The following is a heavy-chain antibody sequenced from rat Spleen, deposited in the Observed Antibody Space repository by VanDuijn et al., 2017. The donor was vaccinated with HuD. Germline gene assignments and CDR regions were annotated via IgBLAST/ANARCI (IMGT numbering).Heavy chain of an antibody. CDR1: GFTFSNYG. V-gene: IGHV5-29*01. CDR3: ARPTEGIAWFAY. Sequence: EVQLVESGRGLVQPGRSLKLSCAASGFTFSNYGMAWVRQTPTKGLEWVASISYGDSSGHSGTYYRDSVKGRFTISRDIAKSILFLEMDSLRSEDTATYYCARPTEGIAWFAYWGQGTLVTVSS. J-gene: IGHJ3*01. D-gene: IGHD1-11*01. CDR2: ISYGDSSGHSGT.